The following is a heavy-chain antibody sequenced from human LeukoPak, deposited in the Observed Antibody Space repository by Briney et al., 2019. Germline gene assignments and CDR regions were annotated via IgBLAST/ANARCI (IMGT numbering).Heavy chain of an antibody. D-gene: IGHD2-15*01. J-gene: IGHJ4*02. CDR2: IWYDGSNK. CDR3: AGSGEAAHTYYFDY. Sequence: TGGSLRLSCAASGFTFSSYDMHWVRQAPGKGLEWVAVIWYDGSNKYYADSVKGRFTISRDNSKNTLYLQMNSLRAEDTAVYYCAGSGEAAHTYYFDYWGQGTLVTVSS. V-gene: IGHV3-33*08. CDR1: GFTFSSYD.